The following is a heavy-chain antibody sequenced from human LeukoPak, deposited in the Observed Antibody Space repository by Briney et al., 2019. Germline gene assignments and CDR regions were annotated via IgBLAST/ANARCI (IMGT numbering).Heavy chain of an antibody. J-gene: IGHJ3*02. D-gene: IGHD3-10*01. Sequence: ASVKVSCKPSGGTFLNYAISWVRQAPGQGLEWMGRIISILDTANYAQKFQARVTLTADKSKSTAYMELSSLRSDDTAVYYRARASQDYYGSGSYYRGGDPFDIWGQGTMVTVSS. V-gene: IGHV1-69*04. CDR3: ARASQDYYGSGSYYRGGDPFDI. CDR1: GGTFLNYA. CDR2: IISILDTA.